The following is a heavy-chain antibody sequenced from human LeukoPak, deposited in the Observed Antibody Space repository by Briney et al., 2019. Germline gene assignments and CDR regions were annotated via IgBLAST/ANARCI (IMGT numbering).Heavy chain of an antibody. Sequence: SETLSXTCTVSGGSISSYYWSWIRQPAGKGLEWIGRIYTSGSTNYNPSLKSRVTMSVDTSKNQFSLKLSSVTAADTAVYYCAKXXXGDXARERFNWFDPWGQGTLVTVSS. V-gene: IGHV4-4*07. D-gene: IGHD4-17*01. CDR1: GGSISSYY. CDR3: AKXXXGDXARERFNWFDP. CDR2: IYTSGST. J-gene: IGHJ5*02.